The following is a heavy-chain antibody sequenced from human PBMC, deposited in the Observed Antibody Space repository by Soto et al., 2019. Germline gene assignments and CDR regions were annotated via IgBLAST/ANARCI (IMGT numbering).Heavy chain of an antibody. V-gene: IGHV3-64*04. CDR3: AKDISPDWAIFGVVTTSYGMDV. D-gene: IGHD3-3*01. CDR2: ISRNSGSI. Sequence: PGGSLRLSCSASGFTFSNYDMVWVRQAPGKGLEYISAISRNSGSIGYADSVKGRFTISRDNAKNSLYLQMNSLRAEDTALYYCAKDISPDWAIFGVVTTSYGMDVWGQGTTVTVSS. J-gene: IGHJ6*02. CDR1: GFTFSNYD.